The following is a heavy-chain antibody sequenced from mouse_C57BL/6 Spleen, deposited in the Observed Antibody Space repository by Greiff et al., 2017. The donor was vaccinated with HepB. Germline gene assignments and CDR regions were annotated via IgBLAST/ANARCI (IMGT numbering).Heavy chain of an antibody. Sequence: QVQLQQPGAELVRPGSSVKLSCKASGYTFTSYWMDWVKQRPGQGLEWIGNIYPSDSETHYNQKFKDKATLTVDKSSSTAYMQLSSLTSEDSAVYYCARRRTNDWAWFAYWGQGTLVTVSA. CDR2: IYPSDSET. CDR3: ARRRTNDWAWFAY. J-gene: IGHJ3*01. D-gene: IGHD2-4*01. CDR1: GYTFTSYW. V-gene: IGHV1-61*01.